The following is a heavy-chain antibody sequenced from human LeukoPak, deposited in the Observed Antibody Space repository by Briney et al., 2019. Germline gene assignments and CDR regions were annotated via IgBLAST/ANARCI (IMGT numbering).Heavy chain of an antibody. D-gene: IGHD3-10*01. V-gene: IGHV3-49*03. Sequence: GGSLRLSCTASGFTFGDYAMSWFRQAPGKGLEWVGFIRSKAYGGTTEYAASVKGRFTISRDDSKSIAYLQMNSLKTEDTAVYYCTRGSQYNGSGSSDYWGQGTLVTVSS. CDR2: IRSKAYGGTT. CDR3: TRGSQYNGSGSSDY. CDR1: GFTFGDYA. J-gene: IGHJ4*02.